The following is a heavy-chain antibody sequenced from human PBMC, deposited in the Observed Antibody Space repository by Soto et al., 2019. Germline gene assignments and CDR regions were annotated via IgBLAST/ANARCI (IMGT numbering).Heavy chain of an antibody. CDR2: ISSGGNYT. CDR1: GFVFSDFY. J-gene: IGHJ1*01. V-gene: IGHV3-11*06. CDR3: ARDLTLNIWPEDSQH. D-gene: IGHD7-27*01. Sequence: QVHLVESGGGLVKPGGSLRLSCVGSGFVFSDFYMSWIRQAPGKGPEWISYISSGGNYTDYAQSVKGRFTISRDNTQNSLYLHMDSLRAEDTAVYYCARDLTLNIWPEDSQHWGQGTLVTVSS.